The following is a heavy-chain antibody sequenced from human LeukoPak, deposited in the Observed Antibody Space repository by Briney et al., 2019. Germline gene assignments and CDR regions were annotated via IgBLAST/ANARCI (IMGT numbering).Heavy chain of an antibody. CDR3: AGIAAAGTISSYWFDP. CDR2: ISAYNGNT. CDR1: GYTFTSYG. D-gene: IGHD6-13*01. Sequence: GASVKVSCKASGYTFTSYGISWVGQAPGQGLEWMGWISAYNGNTNYAQKLQGRVTMTTDTSTSTAYMELRSLRSDDTAVYYCAGIAAAGTISSYWFDPWGQGTLVTVSS. J-gene: IGHJ5*02. V-gene: IGHV1-18*01.